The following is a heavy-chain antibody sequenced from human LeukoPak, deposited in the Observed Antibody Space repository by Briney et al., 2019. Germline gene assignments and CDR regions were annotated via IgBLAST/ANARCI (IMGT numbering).Heavy chain of an antibody. CDR2: IWYDGGNK. CDR1: GFTFSSYG. CDR3: ARSYCSGGSCYSGPFDY. J-gene: IGHJ4*01. Sequence: GGSLRLSCAASGFTFSSYGMHWVRQAPGKGLEWVAVIWYDGGNKYYADSVKGRFTISRDNSKNTLYLQMNSLRAEDTAVYYCARSYCSGGSCYSGPFDYWGQGTLVTVSS. D-gene: IGHD2-15*01. V-gene: IGHV3-33*01.